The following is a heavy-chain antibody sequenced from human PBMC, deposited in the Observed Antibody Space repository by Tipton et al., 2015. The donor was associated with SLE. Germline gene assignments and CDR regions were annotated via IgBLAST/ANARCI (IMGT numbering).Heavy chain of an antibody. CDR2: FDPEDAET. Sequence: QVQLVQSGAEVKKPGASVKVSCKVSGYTLTELSMHWVRQAPGKGLEWMGIFDPEDAETIYAQNFQGRVTMTEDTSTDTAYMELSSLRSEDTAVYYCATAKPEVIQLGSAYYFDSWGQGTLVTVSS. J-gene: IGHJ4*02. V-gene: IGHV1-24*01. D-gene: IGHD1-1*01. CDR3: ATAKPEVIQLGSAYYFDS. CDR1: GYTLTELS.